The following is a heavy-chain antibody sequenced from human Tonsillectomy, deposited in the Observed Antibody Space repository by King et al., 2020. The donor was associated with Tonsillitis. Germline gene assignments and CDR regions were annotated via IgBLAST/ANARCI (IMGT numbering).Heavy chain of an antibody. J-gene: IGHJ6*03. Sequence: VQLQESGPGLMKPSETLSLTCTVSGGSISSYYWSWIRQPPGKGLEWIGYIYYSGSTNYNPSLKSRVTISVDTSKNQFSLKLSSVTAADTAVYYCARVGRRPRPRGYYYYMDVWGKGTTVTVSS. CDR2: IYYSGST. CDR3: ARVGRRPRPRGYYYYMDV. D-gene: IGHD3-10*01. CDR1: GGSISSYY. V-gene: IGHV4-59*01.